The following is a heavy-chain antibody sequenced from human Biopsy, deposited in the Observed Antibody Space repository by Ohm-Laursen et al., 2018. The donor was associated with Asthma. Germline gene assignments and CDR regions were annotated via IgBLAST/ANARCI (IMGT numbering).Heavy chain of an antibody. J-gene: IGHJ3*02. CDR2: MSFDGRQT. Sequence: SLRLSCTASGFSFNSYGMHWIRQAPGKGLEWVAVMSFDGRQTYYADSVKGRFTISRDNSKNTLYLQMNSLRAEDTAVYYCAKERYYDFWSGYPIWGQGTMVTVSS. CDR1: GFSFNSYG. CDR3: AKERYYDFWSGYPI. D-gene: IGHD3-3*01. V-gene: IGHV3-30*18.